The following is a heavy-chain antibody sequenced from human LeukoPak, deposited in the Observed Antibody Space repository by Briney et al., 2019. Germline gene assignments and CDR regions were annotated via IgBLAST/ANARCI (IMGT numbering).Heavy chain of an antibody. CDR3: ARVYSGYGGEDY. D-gene: IGHD5-12*01. V-gene: IGHV5-51*01. J-gene: IGHJ4*02. CDR1: GYIFTSYW. Sequence: GGALQISCQGSGYIFTSYWIGWVRQVPGKGLEWMGVIYPGGSDTRYSPSFEDQVTISADKSISTAYLQWSSLKASDSAMYYCARVYSGYGGEDYWGQGTLVTVSS. CDR2: IYPGGSDT.